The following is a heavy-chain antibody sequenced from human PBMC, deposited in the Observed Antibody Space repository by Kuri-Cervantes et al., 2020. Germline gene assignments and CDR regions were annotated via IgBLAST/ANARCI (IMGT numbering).Heavy chain of an antibody. J-gene: IGHJ6*02. V-gene: IGHV3-30*18. D-gene: IGHD5-18*01. Sequence: GESLKISCAASGFTFDDYAMHWVRQAPGKGLEWVAVISYDGSNKYYADSVKGRFTISRDNSKNTLYLQMNSLRAEDTAVYYCAKEDTARGWLQQSYYYGMDVWGQGTTVTVSS. CDR3: AKEDTARGWLQQSYYYGMDV. CDR2: ISYDGSNK. CDR1: GFTFDDYA.